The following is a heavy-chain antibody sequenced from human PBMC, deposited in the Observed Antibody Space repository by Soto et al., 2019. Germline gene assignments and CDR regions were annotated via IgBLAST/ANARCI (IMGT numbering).Heavy chain of an antibody. CDR2: IWYDGSNK. Sequence: GFLSLSCAASGFTFSSYGMHWVRQAPGKGLEWVAVIWYDGSNKYYADSVKGRFTISRDNSKNTLYLQMNRLRAEDTAVYYCARAFGVNSGRDKNWFEPWGQGTLVTVSS. D-gene: IGHD3-10*01. CDR3: ARAFGVNSGRDKNWFEP. J-gene: IGHJ5*02. CDR1: GFTFSSYG. V-gene: IGHV3-33*01.